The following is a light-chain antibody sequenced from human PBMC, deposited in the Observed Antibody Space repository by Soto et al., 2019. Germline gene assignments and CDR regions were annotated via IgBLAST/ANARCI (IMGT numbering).Light chain of an antibody. Sequence: QSVLTQPPSVSGAPGQRITISCTGSSSNIGSGYDGHWYQHLPGTAPKLLIYGNRNRPSGVPDRFSGSQSGTSASLAITGLQAGDEADYYCQSYDSSLRVSVFGGGTKLTVL. J-gene: IGLJ2*01. CDR2: GNR. CDR1: SSNIGSGYD. CDR3: QSYDSSLRVSV. V-gene: IGLV1-40*01.